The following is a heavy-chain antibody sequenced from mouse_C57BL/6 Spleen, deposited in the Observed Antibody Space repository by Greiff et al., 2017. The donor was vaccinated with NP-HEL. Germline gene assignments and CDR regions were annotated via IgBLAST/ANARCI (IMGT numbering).Heavy chain of an antibody. CDR1: GFTFSSYA. J-gene: IGHJ3*01. D-gene: IGHD2-13*01. CDR3: ARAGVDYRGFAY. V-gene: IGHV5-4*01. CDR2: ISDGGSYT. Sequence: EVHLVESGGGLVKPGGSLKLSCAASGFTFSSYAMSWVRQTPEKRLEWVATISDGGSYTYYPDNVKGRFTISRDNAKNNLYLQMSHLKSEDTAMYYCARAGVDYRGFAYWGQGTLVTVSA.